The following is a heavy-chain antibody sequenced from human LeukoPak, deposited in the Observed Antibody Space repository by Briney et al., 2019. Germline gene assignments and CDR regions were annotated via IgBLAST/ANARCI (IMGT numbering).Heavy chain of an antibody. CDR3: ATLTPHVVVVAATSFDY. D-gene: IGHD2-15*01. CDR1: GYTFTGYY. CDR2: INPNSGGT. V-gene: IGHV1-2*02. Sequence: GASVKVSCKASGYTFTGYYMHRVRQAPGQGLEWMGWINPNSGGTNYAQKFQGRVTMTRDTSISTAYMELSRLRSDDTAVYYCATLTPHVVVVAATSFDYWGQGTLVTVSS. J-gene: IGHJ4*02.